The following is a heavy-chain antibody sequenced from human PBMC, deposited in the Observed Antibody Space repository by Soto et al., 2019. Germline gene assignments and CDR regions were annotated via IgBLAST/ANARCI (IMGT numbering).Heavy chain of an antibody. V-gene: IGHV3-23*01. J-gene: IGHJ4*02. CDR3: AKARYGDGRGFDY. CDR2: IISSGSST. D-gene: IGHD4-17*01. Sequence: GGSLRLSCAASGFTVSSYGIHWVRQAPGKGLEWLSTIISSGSSTYYADSVKGRFSISRDNSKNTLYLQMNSLRAEDTALYYCAKARYGDGRGFDYWGQGTLVTVSS. CDR1: GFTVSSYG.